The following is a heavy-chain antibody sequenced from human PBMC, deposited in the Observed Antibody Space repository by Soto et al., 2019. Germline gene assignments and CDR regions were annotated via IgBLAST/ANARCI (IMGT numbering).Heavy chain of an antibody. CDR2: IKPDGSLT. Sequence: EVQLVESGGGLVQPGGSLRLSCAASGFTFDTYWMSWVRQAPGKGLEWVANIKPDGSLTDYVESVKGRFTISRDNAKNSLFLQMKSMRAEDTAVYYCARNGRWGHGTFVTVSS. CDR1: GFTFDTYW. D-gene: IGHD2-8*01. J-gene: IGHJ4*03. V-gene: IGHV3-7*05. CDR3: ARNGR.